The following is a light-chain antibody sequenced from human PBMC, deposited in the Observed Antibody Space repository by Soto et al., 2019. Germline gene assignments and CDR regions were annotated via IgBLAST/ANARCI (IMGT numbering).Light chain of an antibody. CDR1: SSDVGSYNL. J-gene: IGLJ2*01. Sequence: QSALTQPASVSGSPGQSITISCTGTSSDVGSYNLVSWYQQHPGKAPKLMIYEGSKRPSGVSNRFSGSKSGNTASLTISGLPAEEGGGYYCCSYAGSSTSWVFGGGTQLTVL. CDR3: CSYAGSSTSWV. CDR2: EGS. V-gene: IGLV2-23*01.